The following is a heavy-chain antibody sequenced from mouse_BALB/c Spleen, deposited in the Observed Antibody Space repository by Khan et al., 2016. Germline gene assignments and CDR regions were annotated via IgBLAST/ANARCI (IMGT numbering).Heavy chain of an antibody. J-gene: IGHJ3*01. Sequence: EVKLEVSGPGLVKPSQSLSLTCTVTGYSITSDYAWNWIRQFPGNKLEWMGYISYSGSTSYNPSLKSRISITRDTSKNQFFLQLNSVTTEDAATYYCARNVNRYERTGFAYWGQGTLVTVSA. CDR1: GYSITSDYA. CDR3: ARNVNRYERTGFAY. CDR2: ISYSGST. V-gene: IGHV3-2*02. D-gene: IGHD2-14*01.